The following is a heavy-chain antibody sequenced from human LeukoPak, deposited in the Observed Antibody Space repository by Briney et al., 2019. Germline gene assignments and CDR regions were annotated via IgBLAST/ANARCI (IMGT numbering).Heavy chain of an antibody. Sequence: PGGSLRLSCAASGFTFSSYAMSWVRQAPGKGLEWVSAISGSGGSTYYADSVKGRFTISRDNSKNTLYLQMNSLRAEDTAVYYCAKDPEKEVPAAYNWFDPWGQGTLVTVSS. J-gene: IGHJ5*02. V-gene: IGHV3-23*01. CDR3: AKDPEKEVPAAYNWFDP. CDR2: ISGSGGST. CDR1: GFTFSSYA. D-gene: IGHD2-2*01.